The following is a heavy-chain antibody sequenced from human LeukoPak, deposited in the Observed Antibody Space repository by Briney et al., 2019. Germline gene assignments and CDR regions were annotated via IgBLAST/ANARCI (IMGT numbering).Heavy chain of an antibody. V-gene: IGHV3-23*01. CDR2: ISHNGDNT. J-gene: IGHJ4*02. CDR1: GFTFRSYT. CDR3: VKDRQHGC. D-gene: IGHD1-1*01. Sequence: GGSLRLSCAASGFTFRSYTMNWVRQAPGKGLEWVSTISHNGDNTYYADSVKGLITISRDNSKNTLYLQMNSLRAEDTAIYYCVKDRQHGCWGQGALVTVSS.